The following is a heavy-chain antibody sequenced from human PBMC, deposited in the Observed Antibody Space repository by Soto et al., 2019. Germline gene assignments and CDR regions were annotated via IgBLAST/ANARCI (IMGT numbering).Heavy chain of an antibody. CDR3: ARVGDYVWRGPLYSFDF. CDR1: GGSISSYY. Sequence: SETLSLTCTVSGGSISSYYWSWIRQPPGKGLEWIGYIYYSGSTNYNPSLKSRVTISVDTSKNQFSLKLSSVTAADTAVYYCARVGDYVWRGPLYSFDFWGPGTLVTLSS. V-gene: IGHV4-59*01. CDR2: IYYSGST. J-gene: IGHJ4*02. D-gene: IGHD3-16*01.